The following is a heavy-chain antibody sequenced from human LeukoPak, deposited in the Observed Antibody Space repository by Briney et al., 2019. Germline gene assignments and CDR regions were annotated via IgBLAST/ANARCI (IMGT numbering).Heavy chain of an antibody. CDR3: AREAVTRNYFDY. V-gene: IGHV3-53*01. CDR1: GFTVSSNY. Sequence: GGSLRLSCAASGFTVSSNYMNWVRQAPGKGLEWVSVIYSGGSTYYADSVKGRFTISRDNSMNTLYLQMNSLRAEDTAVYYCAREAVTRNYFDYWGQGTLVTVSS. CDR2: IYSGGST. J-gene: IGHJ4*02. D-gene: IGHD4-17*01.